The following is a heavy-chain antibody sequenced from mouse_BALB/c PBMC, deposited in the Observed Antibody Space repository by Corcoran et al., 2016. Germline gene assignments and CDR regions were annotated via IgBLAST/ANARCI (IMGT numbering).Heavy chain of an antibody. V-gene: IGHV3-6*02. Sequence: VQLQESGPGLVKTSQSLSLTCSVTGYSITSGYYWNWIRQFPGNKLEWMGYISYDGSNNYNPSLKNRISITRDTSKNQFFLKLNSVTTEDTATYYCARDCNYYYAMDYWGQGTSVTVSS. CDR2: ISYDGSN. CDR3: ARDCNYYYAMDY. D-gene: IGHD2-1*01. CDR1: GYSITSGYY. J-gene: IGHJ4*01.